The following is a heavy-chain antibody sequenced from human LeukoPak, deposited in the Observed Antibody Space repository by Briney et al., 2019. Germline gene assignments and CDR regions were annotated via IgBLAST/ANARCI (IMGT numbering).Heavy chain of an antibody. Sequence: GGSLRLSCAASGFTFGSYAIHWVRQAPGQGLEWVAVISYDASDKVYSDSVKGRLTISRDDSKNTLYLQMNSLREEDTAVYYCARARGRGVGQRYYGMDVWGQGTTVSVSS. V-gene: IGHV3-30*04. CDR3: ARARGRGVGQRYYGMDV. CDR1: GFTFGSYA. D-gene: IGHD3-16*01. CDR2: ISYDASDK. J-gene: IGHJ6*02.